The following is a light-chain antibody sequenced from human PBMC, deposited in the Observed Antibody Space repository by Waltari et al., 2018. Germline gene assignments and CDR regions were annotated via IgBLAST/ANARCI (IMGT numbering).Light chain of an antibody. V-gene: IGLV2-8*01. J-gene: IGLJ1*01. CDR1: SSDVGGYNY. Sequence: QSALTQPPSASGSPGPSVTISCTGPSSDVGGYNYVSWYQQHPGKAPKLMIFEVSKRPSGVPDRFSGSKSANTASLTVSGLQAEDEADYYCSSYAGSNNVFGTGTKVTVL. CDR2: EVS. CDR3: SSYAGSNNV.